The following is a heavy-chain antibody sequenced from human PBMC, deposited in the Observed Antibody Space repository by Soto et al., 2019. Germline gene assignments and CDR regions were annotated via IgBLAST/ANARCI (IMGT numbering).Heavy chain of an antibody. V-gene: IGHV4-39*01. CDR1: GGSISSSSYY. Sequence: SETLSLTCTVSGGSISSSSYYWGWIRQPPGKGLEWIGSIYYSGSTYYNPSLKSRVTISVDTSKNQFSLKLSSVTAADTAVYYCARLALGNYYDSSGYYYYYYGMDVWGQGTTVT. J-gene: IGHJ6*02. D-gene: IGHD3-22*01. CDR3: ARLALGNYYDSSGYYYYYYGMDV. CDR2: IYYSGST.